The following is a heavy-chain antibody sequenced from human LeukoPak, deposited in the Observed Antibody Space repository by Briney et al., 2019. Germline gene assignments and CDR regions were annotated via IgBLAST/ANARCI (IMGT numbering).Heavy chain of an antibody. D-gene: IGHD3-22*01. J-gene: IGHJ1*01. CDR1: GGSISSGGYY. Sequence: SQTLSLTCTVSGGSISSGGYYWSWIRQHPGKGLEWIGHIYYSGSTYYNPSLKSRVTISVDTSKNQFSLKLSSVTAADTAVYYCARSPPYYDSRAFQHWGQGTLVTVSS. CDR3: ARSPPYYDSRAFQH. V-gene: IGHV4-31*03. CDR2: IYYSGST.